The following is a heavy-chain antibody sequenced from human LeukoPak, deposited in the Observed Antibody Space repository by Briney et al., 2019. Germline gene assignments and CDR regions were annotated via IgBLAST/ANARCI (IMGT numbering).Heavy chain of an antibody. Sequence: GESLKISCKGSGYSFTSYWNGWVRQMPGKGLEWMGIIYPGDSDTRYSPSFQGQVTISADKSISTAYLQWSSLKASDTAMYYCARGLGYCSSTSCNLFDYWGQGTLVTVSS. D-gene: IGHD2-2*01. J-gene: IGHJ4*02. CDR1: GYSFTSYW. CDR3: ARGLGYCSSTSCNLFDY. CDR2: IYPGDSDT. V-gene: IGHV5-51*01.